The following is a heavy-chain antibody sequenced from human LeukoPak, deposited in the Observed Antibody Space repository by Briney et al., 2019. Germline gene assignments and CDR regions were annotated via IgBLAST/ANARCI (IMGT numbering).Heavy chain of an antibody. Sequence: GAPLHICCECAGTFCTYAMIGVRHALARKGVEWMGIIYPGDSDTRYSPSFQGQVTISADKSISTAYLQWSSLKASDTAMYYCARRGYSGYVDYWGQGTLVTVSS. D-gene: IGHD1-26*01. V-gene: IGHV5-51*07. CDR2: IYPGDSDT. J-gene: IGHJ4*02. CDR1: GTFCTYAM. CDR3: ARRGYSGYVDY.